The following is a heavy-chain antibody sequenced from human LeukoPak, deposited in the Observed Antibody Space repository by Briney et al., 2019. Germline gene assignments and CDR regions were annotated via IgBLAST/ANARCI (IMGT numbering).Heavy chain of an antibody. D-gene: IGHD6-19*01. CDR3: ARGLRRSSGWYYGFDY. Sequence: ASVKVSCKASGGTFSSYAISWVRQAPGQGLEWMGRINPNSGGTNYAQKFQGRVTMTRDTSISTAYMELSRLRSDDTAVYYCARGLRRSSGWYYGFDYWGQGTLVTVSS. V-gene: IGHV1-2*06. CDR2: INPNSGGT. J-gene: IGHJ4*02. CDR1: GGTFSSYA.